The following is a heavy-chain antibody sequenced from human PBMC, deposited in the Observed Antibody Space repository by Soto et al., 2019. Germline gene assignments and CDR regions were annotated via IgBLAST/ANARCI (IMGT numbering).Heavy chain of an antibody. V-gene: IGHV3-23*01. CDR2: ISGSGDTT. CDR1: RLTFSNYA. CDR3: AKADYSYSWAPGDY. J-gene: IGHJ4*02. D-gene: IGHD6-13*01. Sequence: EVQVLESGGGLVQPGGSLRPSCVISRLTFSNYALNWVRQAPGKGLEWVSSISGSGDTTYYADSVKGRFTISRDNSKNTLYLQMNSLRVEDTALYYCAKADYSYSWAPGDYWGQGTLVTVSS.